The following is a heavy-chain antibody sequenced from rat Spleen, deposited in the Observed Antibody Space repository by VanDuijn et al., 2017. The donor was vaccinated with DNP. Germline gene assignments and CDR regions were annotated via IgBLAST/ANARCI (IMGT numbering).Heavy chain of an antibody. D-gene: IGHD1-3*01. J-gene: IGHJ2*01. CDR2: ISSSGGST. Sequence: EVQLVESGGDLVQPGRSLKLSCVASGFTFNNYWMTWIRQVPGKGLEWVASISSSGGSTYHPDSVKGRFTISRDNAKSTLYLQMDSLRSEDTATYYCARHDYGSYYFDYWGQGVMVTVSS. CDR3: ARHDYGSYYFDY. CDR1: GFTFNNYW. V-gene: IGHV5-31*01.